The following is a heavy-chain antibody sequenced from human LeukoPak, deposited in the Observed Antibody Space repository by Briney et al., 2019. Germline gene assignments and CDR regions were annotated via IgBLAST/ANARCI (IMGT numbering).Heavy chain of an antibody. J-gene: IGHJ5*02. CDR2: ISRIGTT. CDR3: ARETDYSHPNYFDP. Sequence: SGTLSLTCAISGGSFSNGYWWSWVRQSPGKGLEFIGQISRIGTTTYNPSLRSRVSISMDKSQNLFSLNLTSVTAADTAVYYCARETDYSHPNYFDPWGQGTLVTVSS. V-gene: IGHV4-4*02. D-gene: IGHD4-11*01. CDR1: GGSFSNGYW.